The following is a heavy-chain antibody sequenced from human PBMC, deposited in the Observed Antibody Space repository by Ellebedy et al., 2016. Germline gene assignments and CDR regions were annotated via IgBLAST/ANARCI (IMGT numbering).Heavy chain of an antibody. V-gene: IGHV3-66*01. Sequence: GESLKISCAASGFIVSSNYMSWVRQAPGKGLEWVATLYSGGTILYADSVKGRFTISRDNSKNTLYLQMNNLRAEDTALYYCARGNEIPGPEPLDNWGQGTPVTVSS. CDR2: LYSGGTI. D-gene: IGHD1-14*01. J-gene: IGHJ4*02. CDR3: ARGNEIPGPEPLDN. CDR1: GFIVSSNY.